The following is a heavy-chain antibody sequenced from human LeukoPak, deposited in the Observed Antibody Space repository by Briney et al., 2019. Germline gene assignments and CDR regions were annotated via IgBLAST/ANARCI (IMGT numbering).Heavy chain of an antibody. CDR3: AKYISDSGAYYAFDY. CDR2: IAASGTTT. J-gene: IGHJ4*02. Sequence: GGSLRLSCAASGFTFSKYAMTWVRQAPGKGLEWVSAIAASGTTTYYADSVKGRFTISRDDSKNTLSLQMDSLSAEDTALYYCAKYISDSGAYYAFDYWGQGTLVTVSS. V-gene: IGHV3-23*01. D-gene: IGHD3-10*01. CDR1: GFTFSKYA.